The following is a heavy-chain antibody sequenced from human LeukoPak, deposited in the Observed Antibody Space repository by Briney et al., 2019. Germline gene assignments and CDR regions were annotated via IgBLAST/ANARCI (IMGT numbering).Heavy chain of an antibody. CDR1: GFIFSSYN. J-gene: IGHJ4*02. V-gene: IGHV3-21*01. Sequence: GGSLRLSCAASGFIFSSYNMNWVRQAPGKGLEWMSSSSSSSNFIYYADSVKGRFTISRDNAKNSVYLQMNSLRAEDTAVYYCARLQYPYYFDYWGQGILVTVSS. CDR3: ARLQYPYYFDY. CDR2: SSSSSNFI. D-gene: IGHD3-16*01.